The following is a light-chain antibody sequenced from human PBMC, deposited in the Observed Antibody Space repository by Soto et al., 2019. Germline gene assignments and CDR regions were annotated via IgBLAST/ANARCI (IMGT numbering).Light chain of an antibody. CDR3: QQYNNWPQT. CDR1: QSVSSN. CDR2: GAS. J-gene: IGKJ1*01. V-gene: IGKV3-15*01. Sequence: EIVMTQSPATLSVSPGERATLSCRASQSVSSNLAWYQQKPGQAPRLLIYGASTRATGIPARFSGSGSGTDVTLTISSLQSEDFAVYYCQQYNNWPQTFGEGTKVEIK.